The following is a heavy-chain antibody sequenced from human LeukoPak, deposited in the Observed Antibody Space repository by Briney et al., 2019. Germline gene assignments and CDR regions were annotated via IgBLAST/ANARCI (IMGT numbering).Heavy chain of an antibody. CDR1: GYTFTAHY. J-gene: IGHJ4*02. CDR3: ARGAMYAFDY. Sequence: GASVKVSCKASGYTFTAHYIHWVRQTPGQGLEVMGLIDPNKGDTNYAQKFLGRVTMTGDTSISTVYMESNSLTSDDTALYYCARGAMYAFDYWGQGTLVTVSS. CDR2: IDPNKGDT. V-gene: IGHV1-2*06. D-gene: IGHD2-8*01.